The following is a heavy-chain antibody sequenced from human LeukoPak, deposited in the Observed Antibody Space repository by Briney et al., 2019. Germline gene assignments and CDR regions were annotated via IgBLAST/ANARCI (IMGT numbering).Heavy chain of an antibody. V-gene: IGHV4-59*12. CDR3: ARDPWGSAHSINAFDI. Sequence: SETLSLTCTVSGGSISSYYWSWIRQPPGKGLEWIGYIYYSGSTNYNPSLKSRVTISVDTSKNQFSLKLSSVTAADTAVYYCARDPWGSAHSINAFDIWGQGTMVTVSS. D-gene: IGHD3-16*01. CDR1: GGSISSYY. J-gene: IGHJ3*02. CDR2: IYYSGST.